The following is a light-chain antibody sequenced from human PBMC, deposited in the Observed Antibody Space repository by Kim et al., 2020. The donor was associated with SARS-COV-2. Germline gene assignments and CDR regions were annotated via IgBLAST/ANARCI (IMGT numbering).Light chain of an antibody. CDR2: GAS. Sequence: ATVQDRVTLTLRASQDVGNDLGWYKQSTERAPKRLIYGASTLQRGGPSRFCGSGSEAEFTLTINSLQPEDLSTYFCLQHRTYPISFGQGTQLEIK. CDR1: QDVGND. J-gene: IGKJ5*01. CDR3: LQHRTYPIS. V-gene: IGKV1-17*01.